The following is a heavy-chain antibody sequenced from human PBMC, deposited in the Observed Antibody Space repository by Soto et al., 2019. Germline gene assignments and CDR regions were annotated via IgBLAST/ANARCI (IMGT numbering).Heavy chain of an antibody. CDR3: AKDAHVWWLRFYPTIDY. J-gene: IGHJ4*02. CDR1: GFTFSSYG. CDR2: ISYDGSNK. D-gene: IGHD5-12*01. Sequence: QVQLVESGGGVVQPGRSLRLSCAASGFTFSSYGMHWVRQAPGKGLEWVAVISYDGSNKYYADSVKGRFTISRDNSKNTLYLQMNSLRAEDTAVYYCAKDAHVWWLRFYPTIDYGGQGTLVTVSS. V-gene: IGHV3-30*18.